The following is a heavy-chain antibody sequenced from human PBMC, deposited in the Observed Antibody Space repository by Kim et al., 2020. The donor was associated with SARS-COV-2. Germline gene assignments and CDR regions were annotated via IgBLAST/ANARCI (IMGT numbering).Heavy chain of an antibody. CDR3: AREPGYSSSWSYYYYGMDV. D-gene: IGHD6-13*01. Sequence: GGSLRLSCAASGFTFSSYAMHWVRQAPGKGLEWVAVITYDGSNKYYADSVKGRFTISRGNSKNTLYLQMNSLRAEDTAVYYCAREPGYSSSWSYYYYGMDVWGQGTTVTVSS. CDR2: ITYDGSNK. V-gene: IGHV3-30*04. J-gene: IGHJ6*02. CDR1: GFTFSSYA.